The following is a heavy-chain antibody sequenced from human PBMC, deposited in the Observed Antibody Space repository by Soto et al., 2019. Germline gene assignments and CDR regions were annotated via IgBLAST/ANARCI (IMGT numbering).Heavy chain of an antibody. Sequence: GGSLRLSCAASGFTFSSYSMNWVRQAPGKGLEWVSYISSSSSTIYYADSVKGRFTISRDNAKNSLYLQMNSLRDEDTAVYYCARADYYGSGSKDYYYYGMDVWGQGTTVTVSS. D-gene: IGHD3-10*01. CDR3: ARADYYGSGSKDYYYYGMDV. J-gene: IGHJ6*02. CDR2: ISSSSSTI. CDR1: GFTFSSYS. V-gene: IGHV3-48*02.